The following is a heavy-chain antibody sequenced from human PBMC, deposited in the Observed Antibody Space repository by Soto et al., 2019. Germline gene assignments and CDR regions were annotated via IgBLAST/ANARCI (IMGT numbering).Heavy chain of an antibody. CDR3: ARGGTSGWLKGAYDV. CDR2: IIPMFGIP. CDR1: GGTLNKHA. D-gene: IGHD6-19*01. Sequence: QVQLVQSGAEVKKPGSSVKVSCRASGGTLNKHAITWVRRAPGLGLEWLGGIIPMFGIPNYPQKFQGRVTITADDSTNTLHMELNSLTSDDTAVYYCARGGTSGWLKGAYDVWGQGTMVTVSS. V-gene: IGHV1-69*01. J-gene: IGHJ3*01.